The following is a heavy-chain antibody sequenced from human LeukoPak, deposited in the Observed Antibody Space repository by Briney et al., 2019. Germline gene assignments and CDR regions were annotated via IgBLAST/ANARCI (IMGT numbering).Heavy chain of an antibody. Sequence: GGSLRLSCAASGFTFDDYGMSWVRQAPGKGLEWVSGINCNGGSTGYADSVKGRFTISRDNAKNSLYLQMNSLRAEDTALYYCARDKVYYYYYYMDVWGKGTTVTVSS. V-gene: IGHV3-20*04. CDR2: INCNGGST. CDR1: GFTFDDYG. J-gene: IGHJ6*03. CDR3: ARDKVYYYYYYMDV.